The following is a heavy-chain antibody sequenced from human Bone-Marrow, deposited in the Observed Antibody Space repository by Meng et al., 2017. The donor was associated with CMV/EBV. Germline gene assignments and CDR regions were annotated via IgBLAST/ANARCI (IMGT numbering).Heavy chain of an antibody. J-gene: IGHJ4*02. CDR1: GFTFSDYW. Sequence: GGSLRLSCAASGFTFSDYWMTWVRQPPGKGLEWVANINRDGSETYYVDSMKGRFTISRDNAKNTLYLQMNSLRAEDTAVYYCARAYYYDSSGYWAQWGQGTLVTVSS. V-gene: IGHV3-7*01. CDR3: ARAYYYDSSGYWAQ. D-gene: IGHD3-22*01. CDR2: INRDGSET.